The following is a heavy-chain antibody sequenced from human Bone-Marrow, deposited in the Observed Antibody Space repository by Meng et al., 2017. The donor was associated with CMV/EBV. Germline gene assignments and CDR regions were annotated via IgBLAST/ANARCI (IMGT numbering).Heavy chain of an antibody. CDR2: IYSSGST. Sequence: GSLRLSCTVSGDSVSRGNYYWSWIRQPPGKGLEWIGYIYSSGSTKYNPSLKSRVTISVDTSKNRFSLRLSSVTAADTAVYYCARAIPYCTSNSCHKRWFDPWGQGALVTVSS. V-gene: IGHV4-61*01. D-gene: IGHD2-2*02. J-gene: IGHJ5*02. CDR3: ARAIPYCTSNSCHKRWFDP. CDR1: GDSVSRGNYY.